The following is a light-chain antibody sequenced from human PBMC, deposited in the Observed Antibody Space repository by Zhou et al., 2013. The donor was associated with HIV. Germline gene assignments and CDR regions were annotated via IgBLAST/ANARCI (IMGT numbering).Light chain of an antibody. CDR2: AAS. Sequence: DIQMTQSPSSLSASVGDTVTITCRASQSISGYLNWYQQKPGKAPMLLIYAASSLQSGVPSSFSGSGSGTDFTLTISSLQPEDYATYYCQQANSLLSVTFGGGTKVDVK. CDR3: QQANSLLSVT. CDR1: QSISGY. V-gene: IGKV1-39*01. J-gene: IGKJ4*01.